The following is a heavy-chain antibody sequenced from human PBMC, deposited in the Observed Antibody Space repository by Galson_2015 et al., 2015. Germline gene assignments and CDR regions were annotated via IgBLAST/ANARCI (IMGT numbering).Heavy chain of an antibody. CDR2: ISWNSGSI. CDR1: GFTFDDYA. CDR3: AKGVRLRGQQWLVPNYFDY. J-gene: IGHJ4*02. V-gene: IGHV3-9*01. Sequence: SLRLSCAASGFTFDDYAMHWVRQAPGKGLEWVSGISWNSGSIGYADSVKGRFTISRDNAKNSLYLQMNSLRAEDTALYYCAKGVRLRGQQWLVPNYFDYWGQGTLVTVSS. D-gene: IGHD6-19*01.